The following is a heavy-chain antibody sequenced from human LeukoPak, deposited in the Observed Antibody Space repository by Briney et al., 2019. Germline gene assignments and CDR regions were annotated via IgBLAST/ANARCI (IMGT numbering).Heavy chain of an antibody. Sequence: GSLRLSCAASGFTFDDYAIHWVRQAPGKGLEWVSLGSGDGGNTYYADSVKGRFTLSRDNSKNSLYLQMNRLRSEDTAFYYCAKDKALGYCSAGSCLYLDYWGQGTLVTVSS. D-gene: IGHD2-15*01. V-gene: IGHV3-43*02. CDR1: GFTFDDYA. CDR3: AKDKALGYCSAGSCLYLDY. J-gene: IGHJ4*02. CDR2: GSGDGGNT.